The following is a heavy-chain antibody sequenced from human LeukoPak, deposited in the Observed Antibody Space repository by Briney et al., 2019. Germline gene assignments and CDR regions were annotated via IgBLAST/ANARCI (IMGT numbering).Heavy chain of an antibody. J-gene: IGHJ4*02. CDR1: GGSISSYY. Sequence: SETLSLTCTVSGGSISSYYWSWIRQPPGKGLEWIGYIYYSGSTNYNPSLKSRVTISVDTSKNQFSLKLSSVTAADTAVYYCAKQGASQPFPYYFDYWGQGTLVTVSS. CDR3: AKQGASQPFPYYFDY. CDR2: IYYSGST. V-gene: IGHV4-59*01. D-gene: IGHD3-16*01.